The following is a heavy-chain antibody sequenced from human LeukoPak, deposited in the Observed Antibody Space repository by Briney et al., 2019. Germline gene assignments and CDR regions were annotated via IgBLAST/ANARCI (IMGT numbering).Heavy chain of an antibody. D-gene: IGHD5-18*01. CDR1: GFTFRSYG. Sequence: GGSLRLSXAASGFTFRSYGMHWVRQAPGKGLEWVAVVWYDGNNKYYADSVKGRFTISRDNSKNTLYLQMNSLRAEDTAVYYCAKDWGYTTMVSYYFDYWGQGTLVTVSS. CDR2: VWYDGNNK. V-gene: IGHV3-33*06. CDR3: AKDWGYTTMVSYYFDY. J-gene: IGHJ4*02.